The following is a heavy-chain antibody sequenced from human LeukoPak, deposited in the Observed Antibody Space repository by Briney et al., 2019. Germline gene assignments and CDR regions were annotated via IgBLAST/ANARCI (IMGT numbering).Heavy chain of an antibody. D-gene: IGHD3-3*01. CDR1: GFTFSTYW. CDR3: AKDMSDFWSGYYGYYYGMDV. Sequence: GGSLRLSCAASGFTFSTYWMYWVRQAPGKGLVWVSRINSDGSSTSYADSVKGRFTISRDNAKNSLYLQMNSLRAEDTALYYCAKDMSDFWSGYYGYYYGMDVWGQGTTVTVSS. CDR2: INSDGSST. V-gene: IGHV3-74*01. J-gene: IGHJ6*02.